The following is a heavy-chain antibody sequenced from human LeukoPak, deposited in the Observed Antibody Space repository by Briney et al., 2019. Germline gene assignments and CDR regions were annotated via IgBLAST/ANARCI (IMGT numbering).Heavy chain of an antibody. J-gene: IGHJ4*02. V-gene: IGHV3-7*01. D-gene: IGHD1-26*01. CDR2: IKEDGSEK. Sequence: GGSLRLSRAASGFTFSRYWMSWVRQAPGKGLEWVANIKEDGSEKYYVDSVKGRFTISRDNAKNSLYLQMNSLRADDTAVYYCARDKIVGPTTLDFWGQGILVTVSS. CDR3: ARDKIVGPTTLDF. CDR1: GFTFSRYW.